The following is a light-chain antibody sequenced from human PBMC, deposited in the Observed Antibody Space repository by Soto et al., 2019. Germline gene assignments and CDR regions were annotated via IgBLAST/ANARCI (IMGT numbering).Light chain of an antibody. CDR2: DVT. J-gene: IGLJ1*01. Sequence: QSALTQPRSVSGSPGQSVTVSCTGTSSDVGAYNYVSWYQQHPGKAPKLMIYDVTERPSGVPDRFSGSKSGNTASLTISGLQAEDEADYYCCSNAGSYTLVFGSGTKITV. V-gene: IGLV2-11*01. CDR1: SSDVGAYNY. CDR3: CSNAGSYTLV.